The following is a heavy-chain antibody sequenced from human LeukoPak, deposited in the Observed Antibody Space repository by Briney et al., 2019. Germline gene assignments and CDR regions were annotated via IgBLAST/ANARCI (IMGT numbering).Heavy chain of an antibody. CDR1: GGSISSYY. D-gene: IGHD3-22*01. CDR3: ARDSSGYSAGFYYYYMDV. CDR2: IYYSGST. Sequence: PSETLSLTCTVSGGSISSYYWSWIRQPPGKGLEGIGYIYYSGSTNYNPSLKSRVTISADTSKNQFSLKLSSVTAADTAVYYCARDSSGYSAGFYYYYMDVWGKGTTVTVSS. J-gene: IGHJ6*03. V-gene: IGHV4-59*01.